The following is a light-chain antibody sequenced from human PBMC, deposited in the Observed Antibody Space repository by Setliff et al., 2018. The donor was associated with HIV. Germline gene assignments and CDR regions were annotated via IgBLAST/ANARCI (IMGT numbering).Light chain of an antibody. Sequence: QSALTQPASVSGSPGQSITISCTGTSSDVGSYNLVSWYQQHPGKAPKLMIYEVSKRPSGVSNRFSGSKSGNTASLTISGLRAEDEADYYCCSYAGSSTFSYVFGTGTKV. CDR2: EVS. V-gene: IGLV2-23*02. J-gene: IGLJ1*01. CDR1: SSDVGSYNL. CDR3: CSYAGSSTFSYV.